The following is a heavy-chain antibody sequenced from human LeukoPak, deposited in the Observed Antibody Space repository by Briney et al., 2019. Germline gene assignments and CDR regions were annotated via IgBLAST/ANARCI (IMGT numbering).Heavy chain of an antibody. J-gene: IGHJ4*02. CDR1: GGSFSGYY. D-gene: IGHD5-24*01. CDR2: INHSGST. V-gene: IGHV4-34*01. Sequence: PSETLSLTCAVYGGSFSGYYWSWIRQPPGKGLEWIGEINHSGSTNYNPSLKSRVTISVDTSKNQFSLKLSSVTAADTAVYYCARDHREEMATILGATTFDYWGQGTLVTVSS. CDR3: ARDHREEMATILGATTFDY.